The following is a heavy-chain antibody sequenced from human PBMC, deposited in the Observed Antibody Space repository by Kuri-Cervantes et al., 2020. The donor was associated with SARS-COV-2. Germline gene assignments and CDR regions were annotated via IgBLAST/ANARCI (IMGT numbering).Heavy chain of an antibody. CDR3: ARDRQRDFDQ. Sequence: LSLTCAASGFTFASYAMHWVRQAPGKGLEWVTLISYDGIDKFYADSVRGRFTISRDNSKNTLYLQMNSLRPEDTAVYYCARDRQRDFDQWGQGTLVTVSS. CDR2: ISYDGIDK. V-gene: IGHV3-30-3*01. CDR1: GFTFASYA. D-gene: IGHD6-25*01. J-gene: IGHJ4*02.